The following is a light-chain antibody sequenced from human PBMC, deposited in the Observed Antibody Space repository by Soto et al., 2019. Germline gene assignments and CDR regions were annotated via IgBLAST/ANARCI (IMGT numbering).Light chain of an antibody. V-gene: IGLV4-60*02. CDR1: SGHSTYI. Sequence: QSVLTQSSSASASLGSSVKLTCTLSSGHSTYIIAWHQQQPGKAPRYLMKLEGSGSYNKGSGIPDRFSGSSSGADRYLTISNLQFEDEADYYCETWDTNVVVFGGGTKVTAL. CDR3: ETWDTNVVV. CDR2: LEGSGSY. J-gene: IGLJ2*01.